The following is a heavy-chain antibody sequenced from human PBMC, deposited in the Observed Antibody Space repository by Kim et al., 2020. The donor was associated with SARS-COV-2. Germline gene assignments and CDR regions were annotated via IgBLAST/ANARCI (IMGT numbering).Heavy chain of an antibody. CDR2: IYYSGST. V-gene: IGHV4-61*01. D-gene: IGHD6-19*01. CDR1: GGSVSSGSYY. J-gene: IGHJ4*02. CDR3: ARDPRSGWYYFDY. Sequence: SETLSLTCTVSGGSVSSGSYYWSWIRQPPGKGLEWIGYIYYSGSTNYNPSLKSRVTISVDTSKNQFSLKLSSVTAADTAVYYCARDPRSGWYYFDYWGQGTRVTVSS.